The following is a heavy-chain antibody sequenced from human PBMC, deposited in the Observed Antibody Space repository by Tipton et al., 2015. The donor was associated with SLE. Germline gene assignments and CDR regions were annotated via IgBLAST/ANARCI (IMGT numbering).Heavy chain of an antibody. V-gene: IGHV3-23*03. CDR1: GFTFGSYA. D-gene: IGHD6-19*01. J-gene: IGHJ4*02. CDR3: AKGVAVAGFFDY. Sequence: SLRLSCAASGFTFGSYAMSWVRQAPGKGLEWVSSIYSGGSTYYADSVKGRFTISRDNSKNTLFLQMNSLRAEDTAVYYCAKGVAVAGFFDYWGQGTQVTVSS. CDR2: IYSGGST.